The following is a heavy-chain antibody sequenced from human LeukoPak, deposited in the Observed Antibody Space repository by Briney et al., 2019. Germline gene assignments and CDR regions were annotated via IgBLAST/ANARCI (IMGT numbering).Heavy chain of an antibody. D-gene: IGHD1-26*01. CDR1: GYSISSGYY. Sequence: SETLSLTCIVSGYSISSGYYWAWIRQPPEKGLEWIGTIYYSGSTYYNVSLKSRVTISVDTSKNQFSLNLNSVTAADTAVYYCARLRSPGDFDYWGQGTLVTVSS. CDR3: ARLRSPGDFDY. J-gene: IGHJ4*02. CDR2: IYYSGST. V-gene: IGHV4-38-2*02.